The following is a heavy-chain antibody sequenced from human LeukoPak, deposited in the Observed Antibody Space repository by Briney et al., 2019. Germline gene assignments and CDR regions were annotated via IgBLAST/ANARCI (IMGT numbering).Heavy chain of an antibody. CDR2: ISDSGDNT. J-gene: IGHJ4*02. Sequence: GGSLRLSCAASGFTFNGYAMNWVRQAPGKGLEWVSAISDSGDNTYYADSVKGRFTISRDNAKNSLYLQMNSLRAEDTAVYYCARRGDPPMDYWGQGTLVTVSS. D-gene: IGHD3-10*01. CDR1: GFTFNGYA. CDR3: ARRGDPPMDY. V-gene: IGHV3-23*01.